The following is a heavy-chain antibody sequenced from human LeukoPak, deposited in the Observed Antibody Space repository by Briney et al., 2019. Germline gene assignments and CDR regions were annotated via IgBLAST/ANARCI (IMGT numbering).Heavy chain of an antibody. CDR1: GFTFDDYA. CDR3: ARCTAMVYDY. J-gene: IGHJ4*02. D-gene: IGHD5-18*01. V-gene: IGHV3-53*01. CDR2: IYSGGST. Sequence: GGSLRLSCAASGFTFDDYAMHWVRQAPGKGLEWVSVIYSGGSTYYADSVKGRFTISRDNSKNTLYLQMNSLRAEDTAVYYCARCTAMVYDYWGQGTLVTVSS.